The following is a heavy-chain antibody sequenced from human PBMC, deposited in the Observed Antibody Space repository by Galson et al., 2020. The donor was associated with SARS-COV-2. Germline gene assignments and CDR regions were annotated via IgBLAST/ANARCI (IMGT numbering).Heavy chain of an antibody. CDR1: GGSFSDYS. CDR3: ARESTYYGSGSYRYYYGMDV. V-gene: IGHV4-34*01. Sequence: SQTLSLTCAVYGGSFSDYSWTWIRQPPGKGLEWIGEINHSGSTNYNPSLKSRVTISVDTSKNQFSLKLSSVTAADTAVYYCARESTYYGSGSYRYYYGMDVWGQGTTVTVSS. D-gene: IGHD3-10*01. CDR2: INHSGST. J-gene: IGHJ6*02.